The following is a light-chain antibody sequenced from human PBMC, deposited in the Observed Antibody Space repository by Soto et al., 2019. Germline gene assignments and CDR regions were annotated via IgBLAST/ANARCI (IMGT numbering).Light chain of an antibody. J-gene: IGLJ1*01. CDR1: SSDVGGYNF. Sequence: ALTQPPSASGSPGQSVTISCTGTSSDVGGYNFVSWFQQHPGKVPKLIMYEVSKRPSGVPDRFSGSKSGNTASLTVSGLQADDEADYFCSSSAATVYVFGTGTKVTVL. CDR2: EVS. V-gene: IGLV2-8*01. CDR3: SSSAATVYV.